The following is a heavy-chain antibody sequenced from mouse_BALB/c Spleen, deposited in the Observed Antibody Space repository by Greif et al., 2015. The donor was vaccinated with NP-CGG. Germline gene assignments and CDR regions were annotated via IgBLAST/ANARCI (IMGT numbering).Heavy chain of an antibody. CDR2: ISYSGST. V-gene: IGHV3-2*02. Sequence: ESGPGLVKPSQSLSLTCTVTGYSITSDYAWNWIRQFPGNKLEWMGYISYSGSTSYNPSLKSRISITRDTSKNQFFLQLNSVTTEDTATYYCARWGWLLHYAMDYWGQGTSVTVSS. D-gene: IGHD2-3*01. J-gene: IGHJ4*01. CDR1: GYSITSDYA. CDR3: ARWGWLLHYAMDY.